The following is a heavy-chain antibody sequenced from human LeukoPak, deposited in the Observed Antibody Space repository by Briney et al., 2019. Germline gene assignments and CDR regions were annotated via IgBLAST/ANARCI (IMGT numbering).Heavy chain of an antibody. V-gene: IGHV3-23*01. CDR3: ARVLSVSYCDS. D-gene: IGHD2/OR15-2a*01. Sequence: PGGSLRLSCAASGFTFSSYAMSWVRQAPGKGLEWLSTISGSGSSTYYADSVKGRFTISRDNSKNTLYLQMNSLRGEDTAVYYCARVLSVSYCDSWGQGTLVTVSS. CDR1: GFTFSSYA. J-gene: IGHJ4*02. CDR2: ISGSGSST.